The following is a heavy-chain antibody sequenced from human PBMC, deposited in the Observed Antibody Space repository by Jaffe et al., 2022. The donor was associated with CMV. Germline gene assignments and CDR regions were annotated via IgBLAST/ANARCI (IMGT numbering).Heavy chain of an antibody. D-gene: IGHD1-26*01. CDR2: ISYDGSNK. CDR1: GFTFSSYG. J-gene: IGHJ4*02. CDR3: AKVGIVGATNSAWHFYYFDY. V-gene: IGHV3-30*18. Sequence: QVQLVESGGGVVQPGRSLRLSCAASGFTFSSYGMHWVRQAPGKGLEWVAVISYDGSNKYYADSVKGRFTISRDNSKNTLYLQMNSLRAEDTAVYYCAKVGIVGATNSAWHFYYFDYWGQGTLVTVSS.